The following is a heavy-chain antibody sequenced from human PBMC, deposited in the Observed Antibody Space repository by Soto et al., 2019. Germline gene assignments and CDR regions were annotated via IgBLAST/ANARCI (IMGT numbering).Heavy chain of an antibody. Sequence: ASVKVSCKASGYTFTGYYMHWVRQAPGQGLEWMGWINPNSGGTNYAQKFQGWVTMTTDTSISTASMELTRLTSDDTAIYYCARGDSTDCSNGVCSFFYNHDMDVWGQGTTVTVSS. CDR2: INPNSGGT. CDR3: ARGDSTDCSNGVCSFFYNHDMDV. J-gene: IGHJ6*02. V-gene: IGHV1-2*04. CDR1: GYTFTGYY. D-gene: IGHD2-8*01.